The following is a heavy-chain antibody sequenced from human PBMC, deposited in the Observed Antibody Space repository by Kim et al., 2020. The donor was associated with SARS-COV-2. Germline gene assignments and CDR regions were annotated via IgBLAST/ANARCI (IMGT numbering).Heavy chain of an antibody. CDR2: IYTSGST. CDR1: GGSISSYY. CDR3: ARGPLSGYDILTGYYLTSGFDY. D-gene: IGHD3-9*01. Sequence: SETLSLTCTVSGGSISSYYWSWIRQPAGKGLEWIGRIYTSGSTNYNPSLKSRVTMSVDTSKNQFSLKLSSVTAADTAAYYCARGPLSGYDILTGYYLTSGFDYWGQGTLVTVSS. V-gene: IGHV4-4*07. J-gene: IGHJ4*02.